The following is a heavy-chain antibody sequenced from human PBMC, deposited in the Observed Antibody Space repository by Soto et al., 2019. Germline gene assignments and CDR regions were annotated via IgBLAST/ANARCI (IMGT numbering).Heavy chain of an antibody. V-gene: IGHV1-18*01. CDR1: GYTFTSYG. Sequence: QVQLVQSGAEVKKPGASVKVSCKASGYTFTSYGISWVRQAPGQGLEWMGWISAYNGNTNYAQKLQGRVTMTTDTSTGTAYMELRSLRSDDTAVYYCARETVTTGWYYYGMDVWGQGTTVTVSS. CDR3: ARETVTTGWYYYGMDV. CDR2: ISAYNGNT. D-gene: IGHD4-17*01. J-gene: IGHJ6*02.